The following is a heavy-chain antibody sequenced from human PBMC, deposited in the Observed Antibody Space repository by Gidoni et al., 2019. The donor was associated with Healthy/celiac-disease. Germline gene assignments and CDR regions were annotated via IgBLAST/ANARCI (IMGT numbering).Heavy chain of an antibody. CDR2: ISSSSSYI. CDR3: ARFGYYYYFDY. J-gene: IGHJ4*02. Sequence: EVQLVESGGGLVKPGGSLRLSCAASGLTFSSYSMNWVRQAPGKGLEWVSSISSSSSYIYYADSVKGRFTISIDNAKNSLYLQMNSLRAEDTAVYYCARFGYYYYFDYWGQGTLVTVSS. V-gene: IGHV3-21*01. CDR1: GLTFSSYS. D-gene: IGHD3-22*01.